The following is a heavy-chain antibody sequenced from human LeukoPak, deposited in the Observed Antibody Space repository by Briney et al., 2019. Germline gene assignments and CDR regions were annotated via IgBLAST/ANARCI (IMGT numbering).Heavy chain of an antibody. CDR2: IYYSGNT. D-gene: IGHD6-19*01. CDR1: GGSISNYY. J-gene: IGHJ4*02. V-gene: IGHV4-59*01. Sequence: SETLSLTCTVSGGSISNYYWSWVRQPPGKGLEWVGYIYYSGNTNYNPSLKSRVTISVDTSKNQFSLKLSSVTAADTAVYYCVRENYSSGWYGIIDYWGQGTLVTVSS. CDR3: VRENYSSGWYGIIDY.